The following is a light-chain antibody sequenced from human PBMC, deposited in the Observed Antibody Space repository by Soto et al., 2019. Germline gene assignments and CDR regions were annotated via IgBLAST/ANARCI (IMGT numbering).Light chain of an antibody. CDR2: GAS. Sequence: EIVLTQSPGTLSLSPGERATLSCRASQSVSSSYLAWYQQKPGQTPRLLIYGASSRATGIPYRFSGSGSGTDFTLTISRLEPEDFAVYYCQQYGSSRTFGQGTKLEIK. V-gene: IGKV3-20*01. J-gene: IGKJ2*02. CDR1: QSVSSSY. CDR3: QQYGSSRT.